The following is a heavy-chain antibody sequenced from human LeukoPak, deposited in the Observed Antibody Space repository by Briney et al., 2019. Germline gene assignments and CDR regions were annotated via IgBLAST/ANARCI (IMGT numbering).Heavy chain of an antibody. CDR3: ARELELRY. V-gene: IGHV4-34*01. CDR1: GASFTGYY. J-gene: IGHJ4*02. Sequence: SETLSLTCDVYGASFTGYYWSWIRQSPGKGLEWIGEMNQGGSMNYNPSLKSRVTISVDRSKNQFSLKLSSVTAADTAVYYCARELELRYWGQGTLVTVSS. CDR2: MNQGGSM. D-gene: IGHD1-7*01.